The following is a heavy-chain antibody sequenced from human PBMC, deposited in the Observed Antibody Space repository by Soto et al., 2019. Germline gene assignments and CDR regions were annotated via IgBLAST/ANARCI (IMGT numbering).Heavy chain of an antibody. CDR1: GGSISSGAYY. CDR3: AGLLTYSRGDGADFQY. V-gene: IGHV4-31*03. CDR2: IYYSGST. J-gene: IGHJ1*01. D-gene: IGHD6-13*01. Sequence: QVQLQDSGPGLVKPSQTLSLTCTVSGGSISSGAYYWSWIRQHPGKGLEWIGYIYYSGSTFYNPSLXSXXXTXXDTSKTPLSLQLSSVTAADTAVYYCAGLLTYSRGDGADFQYWGQGTLVTVSS.